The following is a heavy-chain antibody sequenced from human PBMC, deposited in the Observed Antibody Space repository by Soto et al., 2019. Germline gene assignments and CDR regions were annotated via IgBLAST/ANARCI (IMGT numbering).Heavy chain of an antibody. J-gene: IGHJ4*02. Sequence: GGSLRLSCAASGFTFSSYSMNWVRQAPGKGLEWVSSISSSSSYIYYADSVKGRFTISRDNAKNSLYLQINSLRAEDTAVYYCARASITGEGVLWGQGTLVTVSS. CDR2: ISSSSSYI. CDR1: GFTFSSYS. V-gene: IGHV3-21*01. D-gene: IGHD7-27*01. CDR3: ARASITGEGVL.